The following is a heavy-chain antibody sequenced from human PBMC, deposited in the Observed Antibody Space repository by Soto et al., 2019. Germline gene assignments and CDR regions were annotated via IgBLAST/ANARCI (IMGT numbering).Heavy chain of an antibody. J-gene: IGHJ6*02. CDR2: ISYDGSNK. Sequence: QVQLVESGGGVVQPGRSLRLSCAASGFTFSSYAMHWVRQAPGKGLEWVAVISYDGSNKYYADSVKGRFTISRDNSKNTLYLQMNSLRAEDTAVYYFAREGYGDYPPHRWYYYYGMDVWGQGTTVTVSS. D-gene: IGHD4-17*01. CDR3: AREGYGDYPPHRWYYYYGMDV. V-gene: IGHV3-30-3*01. CDR1: GFTFSSYA.